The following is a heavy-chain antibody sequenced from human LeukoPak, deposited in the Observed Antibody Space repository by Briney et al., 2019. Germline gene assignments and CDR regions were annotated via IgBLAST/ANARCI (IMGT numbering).Heavy chain of an antibody. CDR2: ISRTGSYI. J-gene: IGHJ4*02. D-gene: IGHD2-15*01. CDR1: GFTFSSYN. CDR3: ARVLETDCRGGSCYSGLDY. Sequence: PGGSLRLSCXASGFTFSSYNMKWVRQAPGRGLEWVSSISRTGSYIYYADSVKGRFTISRDNAQNSLYLQMNSLRVEDTAVYYCARVLETDCRGGSCYSGLDYWGQGTLVTVSS. V-gene: IGHV3-21*01.